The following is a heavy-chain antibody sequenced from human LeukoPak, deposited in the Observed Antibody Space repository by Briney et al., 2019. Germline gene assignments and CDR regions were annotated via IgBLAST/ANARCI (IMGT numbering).Heavy chain of an antibody. V-gene: IGHV3-11*06. CDR2: ISSSGDYT. Sequence: GGSLRLSCAASGFTFSGYYMSWIRQAPGKGLEWLSYISSSGDYTDYADSVKGRFTMSRDNAKNSQYLQMNSLRAEDTAVYYCARNPAAGTLDYWGQGTLVTVSS. CDR3: ARNPAAGTLDY. J-gene: IGHJ4*02. CDR1: GFTFSGYY. D-gene: IGHD6-13*01.